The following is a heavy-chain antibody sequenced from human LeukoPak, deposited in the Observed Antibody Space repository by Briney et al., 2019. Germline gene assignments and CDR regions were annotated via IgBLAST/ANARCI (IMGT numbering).Heavy chain of an antibody. Sequence: PGGSLRLSCAASGFTFSTYSMNWVRQAPGKGLEWVSSISSSSSYIYYADSVKGRVTISRDNAKNSLYLQMNSLRAEDTAVYYCARDWGIAAVVSPAMDVWGKGTTVTISS. V-gene: IGHV3-21*01. CDR2: ISSSSSYI. D-gene: IGHD6-13*01. CDR3: ARDWGIAAVVSPAMDV. J-gene: IGHJ6*03. CDR1: GFTFSTYS.